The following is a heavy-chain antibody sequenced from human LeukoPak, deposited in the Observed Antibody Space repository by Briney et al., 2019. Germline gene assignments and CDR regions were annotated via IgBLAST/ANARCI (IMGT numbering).Heavy chain of an antibody. CDR2: ISNNGGYT. D-gene: IGHD2-15*01. V-gene: IGHV3-23*01. CDR1: GFTFSSYW. Sequence: GGSLRLSCAASGFTFSSYWMHWVRQAPGKGLEWVSAISNNGGYTYYADSVQGRFTISRDNSKSTLCLQMNSLRAEDTAVYYCAKQLGYCSDGSCYFPYWGQGTLVTVSS. J-gene: IGHJ4*02. CDR3: AKQLGYCSDGSCYFPY.